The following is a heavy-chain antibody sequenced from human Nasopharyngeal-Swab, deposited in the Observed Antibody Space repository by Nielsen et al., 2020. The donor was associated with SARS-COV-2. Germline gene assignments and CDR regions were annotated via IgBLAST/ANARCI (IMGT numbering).Heavy chain of an antibody. J-gene: IGHJ6*02. CDR3: ARDHYGSGSPSMDV. CDR1: GGSVSSGSYY. D-gene: IGHD3-10*01. V-gene: IGHV4-61*01. CDR2: IYHSGST. Sequence: SETLSLTCTVSGGSVSSGSYYWSWIRQPPGKGLEWIGYIYHSGSTNYNPSLKSRVTISVDTSKNQFSLKLSSVTAADTAVYYCARDHYGSGSPSMDVWGQGTTVTVSS.